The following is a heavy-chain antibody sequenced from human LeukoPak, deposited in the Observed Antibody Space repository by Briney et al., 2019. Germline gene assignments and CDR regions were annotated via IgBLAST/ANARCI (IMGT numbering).Heavy chain of an antibody. Sequence: GGSLRLSCAASGFTFSSYAMSWDRQAPGKGLEWVSAISGSGGSTYYADSVKGRFTISRDNSKNTLYLQMNSLRAEDTAVYYCAKAPSVFEGYNNYWGQGTLVTVSS. V-gene: IGHV3-23*01. J-gene: IGHJ4*02. CDR1: GFTFSSYA. CDR3: AKAPSVFEGYNNY. D-gene: IGHD5-24*01. CDR2: ISGSGGST.